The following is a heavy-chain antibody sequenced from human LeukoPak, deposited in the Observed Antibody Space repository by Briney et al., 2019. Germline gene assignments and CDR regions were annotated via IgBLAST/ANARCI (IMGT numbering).Heavy chain of an antibody. CDR1: GFTFSSYG. D-gene: IGHD1-1*01. J-gene: IGHJ3*02. V-gene: IGHV3-33*06. CDR3: AKGGNDGDDAFDI. CDR2: IWYDGSNK. Sequence: PGRSLRLSCAASGFTFSSYGMHWVRQAPGKGLEWVAVIWYDGSNKYYADSVKGRFSISRDNSKNTLYLQMNSLRAEDTAVYYCAKGGNDGDDAFDIWGQGTMVTVSS.